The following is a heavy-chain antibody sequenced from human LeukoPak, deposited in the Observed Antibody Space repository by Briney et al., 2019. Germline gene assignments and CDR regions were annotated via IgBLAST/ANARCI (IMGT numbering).Heavy chain of an antibody. CDR1: GFTFSTYV. D-gene: IGHD5-12*01. V-gene: IGHV3-23*01. J-gene: IGHJ4*02. CDR3: AKGSGYDTDFDY. Sequence: RGSLRLSCAASGFTFSTYVMSWARQAPGKGLEWVSGISGSGDNTYYADSVKGRFTISRDNSKNTLYLQMNSLRAEDTAVYYCAKGSGYDTDFDYWGQGTLVSVSS. CDR2: ISGSGDNT.